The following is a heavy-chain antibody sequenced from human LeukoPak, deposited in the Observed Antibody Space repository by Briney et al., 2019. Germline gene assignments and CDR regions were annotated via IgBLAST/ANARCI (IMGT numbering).Heavy chain of an antibody. D-gene: IGHD1-26*01. V-gene: IGHV3-30*02. J-gene: IGHJ4*01. CDR3: AKPSGSGVDY. CDR2: IRYDGSHE. CDR1: GFSFSTHD. Sequence: GGSLRLSCGASGFSFSTHDMHWVRQTPGKGLEWVAFIRYDGSHEYYADSVKGRFTISRDNSKNTLYLQMNSVRSEDTALYYCAKPSGSGVDYWGQGTRVTVSS.